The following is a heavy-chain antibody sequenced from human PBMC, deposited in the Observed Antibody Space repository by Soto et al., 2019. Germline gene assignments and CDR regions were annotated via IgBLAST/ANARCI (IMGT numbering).Heavy chain of an antibody. CDR2: MNPNSGNT. CDR1: GYTFTSFD. CDR3: VRDRSSTTPF. Sequence: GASVKVSCKASGYTFTSFDLNWVRQVPGQGLEWMGWMNPNSGNTGYAQKFQGRVTMTRDTSVTTAYMELRSLTSADTAIYFCVRDRSSTTPFWGKGTMFSV. V-gene: IGHV1-8*02. J-gene: IGHJ3*01.